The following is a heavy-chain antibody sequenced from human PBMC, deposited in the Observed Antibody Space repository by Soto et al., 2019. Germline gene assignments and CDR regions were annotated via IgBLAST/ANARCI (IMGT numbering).Heavy chain of an antibody. CDR3: ARAGYSYGSDYYYYGMDV. Sequence: SETLSLTCAVSGGSISSGGYSWSWIRQPPGKGQEWIGYIYHSGSTYYNPSLKSRVTISVDRSKNQFSLKLSSVTAADTAVYYCARAGYSYGSDYYYYGMDVWGQGTTVTVSS. J-gene: IGHJ6*02. V-gene: IGHV4-30-2*01. CDR1: GGSISSGGYS. D-gene: IGHD5-18*01. CDR2: IYHSGST.